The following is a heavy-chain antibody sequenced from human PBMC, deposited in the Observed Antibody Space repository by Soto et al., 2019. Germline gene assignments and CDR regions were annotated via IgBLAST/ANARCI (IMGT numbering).Heavy chain of an antibody. J-gene: IGHJ4*02. CDR3: ARQAYYYDSSGYSLFDD. CDR1: GVSISSSSYY. CDR2: IYYSGST. Sequence: SETLSLICTVSGVSISSSSYYWGWMGQPPWKGLEWIGSIYYSGSTYYNPSLKSRVTISVDTSKNQFSLKLSSVTAADTAVYYCARQAYYYDSSGYSLFDDWGQGTRGTVSS. D-gene: IGHD3-22*01. V-gene: IGHV4-39*01.